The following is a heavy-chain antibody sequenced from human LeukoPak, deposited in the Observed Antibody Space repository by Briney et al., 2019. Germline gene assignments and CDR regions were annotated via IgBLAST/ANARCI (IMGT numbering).Heavy chain of an antibody. Sequence: PSETLSLTCAVYGGSFSGYYWSWIRQPPGKGLEWIGEINHSGSTNYNPSLKSRVTISVDTSKNQFSLKLSSVTAADTAVYYCARDLHYYDSSGYSHWGQGTLVTVSS. J-gene: IGHJ4*02. CDR3: ARDLHYYDSSGYSH. V-gene: IGHV4-34*01. CDR1: GGSFSGYY. D-gene: IGHD3-22*01. CDR2: INHSGST.